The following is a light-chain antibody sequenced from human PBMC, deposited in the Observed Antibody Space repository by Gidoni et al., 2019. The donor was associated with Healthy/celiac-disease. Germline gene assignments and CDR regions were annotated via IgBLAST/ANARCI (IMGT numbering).Light chain of an antibody. CDR1: QSVSSY. Sequence: EIVVTQSPATLSLSPGERATPSCRASQSVSSYLAWYQQKPGQAPRLLIYDASNRATGIPARFSGSGSGTDFTLTISSLEPEDFAVYYCQQRSNWPLSFGGGTKVEIQ. V-gene: IGKV3-11*01. CDR2: DAS. CDR3: QQRSNWPLS. J-gene: IGKJ4*01.